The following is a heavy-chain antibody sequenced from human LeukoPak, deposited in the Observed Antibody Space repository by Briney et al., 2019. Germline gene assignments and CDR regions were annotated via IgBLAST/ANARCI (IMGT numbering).Heavy chain of an antibody. CDR2: ISRNGGST. D-gene: IGHD6-13*01. V-gene: IGHV3-64*04. CDR1: GFTFNSYP. CDR3: ARRLAAAGWALHAFDI. J-gene: IGHJ3*02. Sequence: PGGSLRLSCSASGFTFNSYPVHWVRQAPGKGLEYVSGISRNGGSTYYADSVKGRFTISRDNSKNTLYLQMNSLRAEDTAVYYCARRLAAAGWALHAFDIWGQGTMVTVSS.